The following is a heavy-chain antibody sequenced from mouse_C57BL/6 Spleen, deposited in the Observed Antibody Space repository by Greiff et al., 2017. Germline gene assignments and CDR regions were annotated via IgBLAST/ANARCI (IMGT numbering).Heavy chain of an antibody. CDR1: GYTFTSYW. CDR2: IDPSDSYT. V-gene: IGHV1-69*01. J-gene: IGHJ2*01. Sequence: QVQLKQPGAELVMPGASVKLSCKASGYTFTSYWMHWVKQRPGQGLEWIGEIDPSDSYTNYNQKFKGKSTLTVDKSSSTAYMQLSSLTSEDSAVYYCARGGTGTGVVDYWGQGTTLTVSS. CDR3: ARGGTGTGVVDY. D-gene: IGHD4-1*01.